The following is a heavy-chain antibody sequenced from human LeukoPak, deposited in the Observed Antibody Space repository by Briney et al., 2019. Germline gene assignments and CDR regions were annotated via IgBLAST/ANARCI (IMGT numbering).Heavy chain of an antibody. CDR1: GGSISSDDYN. D-gene: IGHD3-10*01. V-gene: IGHV4-30-4*08. CDR2: IYDSGST. J-gene: IGHJ3*02. Sequence: SETLSLTCTVSGGSISSDDYNWSWIRQPPGKGLEWIGYIYDSGSTYYNPSLKSRVTISVDTSKNQFSLKLRSVTAADTAVYYCARDLLWFGEGRYAFNIWGQGTMVTVSS. CDR3: ARDLLWFGEGRYAFNI.